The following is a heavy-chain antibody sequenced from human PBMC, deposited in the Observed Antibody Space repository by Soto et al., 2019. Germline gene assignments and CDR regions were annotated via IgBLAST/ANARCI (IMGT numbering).Heavy chain of an antibody. Sequence: GSLRLSCAASGFTFSSYAMSWVRQAPGKGLEWVSAISGSGGSTYYADSVKGRFTISRDNSKNTLYLQMNSLRAEDTAVYYCAKDHYDFWSGYQEPYYYGMDVWGQGTTVTVSS. CDR1: GFTFSSYA. D-gene: IGHD3-3*01. CDR3: AKDHYDFWSGYQEPYYYGMDV. CDR2: ISGSGGST. V-gene: IGHV3-23*01. J-gene: IGHJ6*02.